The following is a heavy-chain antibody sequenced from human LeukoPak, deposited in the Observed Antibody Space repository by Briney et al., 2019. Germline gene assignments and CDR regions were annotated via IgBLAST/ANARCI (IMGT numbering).Heavy chain of an antibody. Sequence: PSETLSLTCAVYGGSFSGYYWGWLRQPPGKGLEWIREINHSGSTNYNPSLTSRVTISVDTSKNQFSLKLSSVTAADTAVCYCARWVVVTARRFDYWGQGTLVTVSS. D-gene: IGHD2-21*02. CDR2: INHSGST. J-gene: IGHJ4*02. CDR1: GGSFSGYY. CDR3: ARWVVVTARRFDY. V-gene: IGHV4-34*01.